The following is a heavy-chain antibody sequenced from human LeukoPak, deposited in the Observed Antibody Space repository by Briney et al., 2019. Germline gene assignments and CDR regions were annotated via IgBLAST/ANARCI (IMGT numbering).Heavy chain of an antibody. CDR1: GFTFSSYS. V-gene: IGHV3-48*04. D-gene: IGHD2-15*01. J-gene: IGHJ4*02. CDR2: LSSSSSTI. CDR3: ARSYGRYCSGGSCYVFDY. Sequence: GGSLRLSCAASGFTFSSYSMNWVRQAPGKGLEWVSYLSSSSSTIYYADSVKGRFTISRDNAKNSLYLQMNSLRAEDTAVYYCARSYGRYCSGGSCYVFDYWGQGTLVTVSS.